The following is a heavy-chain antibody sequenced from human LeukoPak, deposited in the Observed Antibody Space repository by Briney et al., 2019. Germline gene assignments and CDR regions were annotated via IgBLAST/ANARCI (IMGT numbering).Heavy chain of an antibody. Sequence: ASLKVSCKASGYTFTSYHMHGGRQAPGQGPKWMGIISPSGDSTRYAQKFQGRITVTRDTSTSTVYMELSSLRSEDTAVYYCAKDSSTWSFDYWGQGTLVTVSS. J-gene: IGHJ4*02. CDR1: GYTFTSYH. V-gene: IGHV1-46*01. CDR3: AKDSSTWSFDY. CDR2: ISPSGDST. D-gene: IGHD6-13*01.